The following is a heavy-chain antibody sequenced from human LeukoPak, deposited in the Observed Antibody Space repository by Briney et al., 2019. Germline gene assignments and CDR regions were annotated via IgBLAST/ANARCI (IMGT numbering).Heavy chain of an antibody. CDR1: GFTFSSYW. CDR3: ARDLSGWNIVVFDY. J-gene: IGHJ4*02. Sequence: QPGGSLRLSSAASGFTFSSYWMSWVRQAPGKGLEWVANIKQDGGEKYYVDSVKGRFTISRDNAKNSLYLQMNSLRAEDTAVYYCARDLSGWNIVVFDYWGQGTLVTVSS. V-gene: IGHV3-7*01. D-gene: IGHD3-22*01. CDR2: IKQDGGEK.